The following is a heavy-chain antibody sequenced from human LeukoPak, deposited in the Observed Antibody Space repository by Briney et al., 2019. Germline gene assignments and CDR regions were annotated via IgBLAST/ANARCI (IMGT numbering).Heavy chain of an antibody. CDR2: VGSDGSNK. Sequence: GGSLRLSCAASGFTFSIYGMHWVRQAPGQGLQWVAFVGSDGSNKYYADSVKGRFTISRDNSKNTLYLQMNGLRAEDTAVYYCARDFNNGEVAVFHWGQGTLVTVSS. CDR3: ARDFNNGEVAVFH. CDR1: GFTFSIYG. D-gene: IGHD6-19*01. V-gene: IGHV3-30*02. J-gene: IGHJ4*02.